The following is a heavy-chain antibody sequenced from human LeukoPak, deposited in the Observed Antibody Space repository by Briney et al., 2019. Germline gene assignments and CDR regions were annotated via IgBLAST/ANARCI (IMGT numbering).Heavy chain of an antibody. V-gene: IGHV1-8*01. J-gene: IGHJ6*02. Sequence: ASVKVSCKASGYTFTSYDINWVRQATGQGLEWMGWMNPNSGNTGYAQKFQGRVTMTRNTSISTAYMELSRLRSDDTAVYYCARLYDFWSGTDGDYYYGMDVWGQGTTVTVSS. D-gene: IGHD3-3*01. CDR1: GYTFTSYD. CDR2: MNPNSGNT. CDR3: ARLYDFWSGTDGDYYYGMDV.